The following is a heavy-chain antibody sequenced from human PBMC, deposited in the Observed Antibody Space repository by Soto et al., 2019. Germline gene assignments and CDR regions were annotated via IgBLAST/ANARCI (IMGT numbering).Heavy chain of an antibody. J-gene: IGHJ4*02. CDR3: ARGRWLQLGGDY. Sequence: GGSLRLSCVASGFTFSSYGMQWVRQAPGKGLEWVAVIWYDGSNKDYADSVKGRFTISRDNSKNTLYLQMNSLRAEDTALYYCARGRWLQLGGDYWGQGTLVTVSS. CDR1: GFTFSSYG. CDR2: IWYDGSNK. V-gene: IGHV3-33*01. D-gene: IGHD5-12*01.